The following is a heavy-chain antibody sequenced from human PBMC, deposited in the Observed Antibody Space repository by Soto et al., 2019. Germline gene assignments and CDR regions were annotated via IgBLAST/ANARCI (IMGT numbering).Heavy chain of an antibody. J-gene: IGHJ5*01. CDR1: GFTFNSYG. CDR3: AKGWFYDVLTGPDS. V-gene: IGHV3-30*18. Sequence: PVGSLRLSCAASGFTFNSYGMHWVRQAPGKGLEWVAVISYNANKTYYADSVKGRFSISRDNSKNTSYLQMNSLRVDDTAKYYCAKGWFYDVLTGPDSWGQGTLVTVSS. D-gene: IGHD3-9*01. CDR2: ISYNANKT.